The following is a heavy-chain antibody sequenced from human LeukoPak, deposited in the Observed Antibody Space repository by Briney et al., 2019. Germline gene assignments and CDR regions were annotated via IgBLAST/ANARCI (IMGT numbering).Heavy chain of an antibody. CDR1: GFAFSQHV. V-gene: IGHV3-21*01. CDR2: ISSSSSYI. CDR3: ASITLPAA. Sequence: PGGSLRLSCSASGFAFSQHVMHWVRQAPGKGLEWVSSISSSSSYIYDADSVKGRFTISRDNAKNSLYLQMNSLRAEDTAVYYCASITLPAAWGQGTLVTVSS. J-gene: IGHJ5*02.